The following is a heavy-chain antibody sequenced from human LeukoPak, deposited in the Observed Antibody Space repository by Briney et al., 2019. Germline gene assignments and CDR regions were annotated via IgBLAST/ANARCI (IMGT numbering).Heavy chain of an antibody. V-gene: IGHV1-18*01. D-gene: IGHD6-13*01. Sequence: ASVKVSCMASGYTFSSYGISWVRQAPGQGLEWMGWIATYNGKTKYAEKVQGRVTMTTDTSTTTAYMELRTLRSDDTAVYYCARDMVGLAADGNWFDPWGQGTLVTVSS. CDR2: IATYNGKT. CDR1: GYTFSSYG. CDR3: ARDMVGLAADGNWFDP. J-gene: IGHJ5*02.